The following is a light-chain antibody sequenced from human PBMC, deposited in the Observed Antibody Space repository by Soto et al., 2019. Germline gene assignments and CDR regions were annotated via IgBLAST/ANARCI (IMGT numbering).Light chain of an antibody. CDR2: EVT. V-gene: IGLV2-23*02. CDR1: NSDVGNYNL. CDR3: CSYAGSATWV. J-gene: IGLJ3*02. Sequence: QSALTQPASVSGSPGQSITISCTGTNSDVGNYNLVSWYQQHPGKAPKLMMYEVTKRPSGVSNRFSGSKSGNTASLTISGLQAEDEADYYCCSYAGSATWVFGGWTKLTVL.